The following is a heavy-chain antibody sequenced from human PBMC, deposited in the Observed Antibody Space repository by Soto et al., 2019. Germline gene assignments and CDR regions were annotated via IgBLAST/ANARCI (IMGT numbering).Heavy chain of an antibody. CDR1: GGSFSGNY. Sequence: SETLSLTCAVYGGSFSGNYWSWVRQPPGKGLEWIGEINPSGSTNYNPSLKSRVTISLDTSKNQFSLKLSSVTAADTAVYYCARGSSSGSYWDYWGQGTLVTVSS. D-gene: IGHD3-10*01. CDR3: ARGSSSGSYWDY. V-gene: IGHV4-34*01. CDR2: INPSGST. J-gene: IGHJ4*02.